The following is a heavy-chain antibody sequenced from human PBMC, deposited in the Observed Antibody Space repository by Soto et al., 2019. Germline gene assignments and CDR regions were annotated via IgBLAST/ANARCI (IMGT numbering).Heavy chain of an antibody. CDR1: CDSKSISAYT. CDR3: AGMPYPSGLRFGP. D-gene: IGHD6-19*01. CDR2: IYQSGVT. Sequence: TCNISCDSKSISAYTWSWIRQPPGKALQWIGFIYQSGVTSYNPSLSSRVSISLDRANNQCSLKIKSLTAADTAVYFCAGMPYPSGLRFGPWGPGTLVTLSS. J-gene: IGHJ5*02. V-gene: IGHV4-30-2*01.